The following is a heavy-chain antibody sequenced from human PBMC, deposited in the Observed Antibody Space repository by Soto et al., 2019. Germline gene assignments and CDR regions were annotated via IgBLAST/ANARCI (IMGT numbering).Heavy chain of an antibody. D-gene: IGHD3-3*01. CDR1: GGSVNGYY. CDR2: INHTGGT. J-gene: IGHJ5*02. CDR3: ATRITVFGLLIPPFDP. Sequence: SETLSLTCAVYGGSVNGYYWNWIRQPPGKGLEWIGEINHTGGTHYNLSLKSRVTMSIDTTKNQFSLRLSSVNEADTAIYYCATRITVFGLLIPPFDPWGQGTQVTVSS. V-gene: IGHV4-34*01.